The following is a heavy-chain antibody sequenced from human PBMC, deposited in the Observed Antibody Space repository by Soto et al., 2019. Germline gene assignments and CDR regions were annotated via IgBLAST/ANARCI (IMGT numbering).Heavy chain of an antibody. Sequence: GGSLRLSCAASGFTFSDYYMSWIRQAPGKGLEWVSYISSSGSTIYYADSVKGRFTISRDNAKNSLYLQMNSLRAEDTAVYYCARDGGDWEQSYDAFDIWGQGTMVTVSS. V-gene: IGHV3-11*01. D-gene: IGHD2-21*01. CDR1: GFTFSDYY. CDR2: ISSSGSTI. J-gene: IGHJ3*02. CDR3: ARDGGDWEQSYDAFDI.